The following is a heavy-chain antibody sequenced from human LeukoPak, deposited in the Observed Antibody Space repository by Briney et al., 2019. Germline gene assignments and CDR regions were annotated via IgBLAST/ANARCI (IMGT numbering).Heavy chain of an antibody. Sequence: ASVKVSCKASGYTFTSYYMHWVRQAPGQGLEWMGIINPSGGSTSYAQKFQGRVTMTRDMSTSTVYMELSSLRSEDTAVYYCAKDSEYYYGSGSYYPDYWGQGTLVTVSS. CDR3: AKDSEYYYGSGSYYPDY. J-gene: IGHJ4*02. CDR1: GYTFTSYY. D-gene: IGHD3-10*01. CDR2: INPSGGST. V-gene: IGHV1-46*01.